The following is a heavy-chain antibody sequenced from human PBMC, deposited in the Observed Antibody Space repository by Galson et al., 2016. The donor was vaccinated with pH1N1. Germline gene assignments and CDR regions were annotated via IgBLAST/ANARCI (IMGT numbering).Heavy chain of an antibody. CDR3: TRELGRLRDY. D-gene: IGHD7-27*01. J-gene: IGHJ4*02. CDR1: GYTFTTSY. CDR2: IDPSNGGT. V-gene: IGHV1-46*01. Sequence: SVKVSCKASGYTFTTSYIHWVRQAPGEGLEWMGVIDPSNGGTTYAQKFQARVTMTRDTSTSTVYLDLSRLKSDDTSVFYCTRELGRLRDYWGQGTLVTVSS.